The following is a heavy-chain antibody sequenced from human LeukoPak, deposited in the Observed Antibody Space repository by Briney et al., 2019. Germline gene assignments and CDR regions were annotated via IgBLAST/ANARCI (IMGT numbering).Heavy chain of an antibody. Sequence: PSQTLSLTCTVSGDSISSGGYYWSWIRQHPGKGLQWIGYIYSSGSTYYNPSLKSRVTISVDTSKNQFSLKVNSVTAADTAVYYCARRGTTAAHARVDAFDIWGQGTMVAVSS. CDR1: GDSISSGGYY. CDR3: ARRGTTAAHARVDAFDI. J-gene: IGHJ3*02. D-gene: IGHD1-1*01. V-gene: IGHV4-31*03. CDR2: IYSSGST.